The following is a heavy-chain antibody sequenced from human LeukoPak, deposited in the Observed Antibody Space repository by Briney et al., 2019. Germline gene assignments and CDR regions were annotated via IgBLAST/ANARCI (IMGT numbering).Heavy chain of an antibody. J-gene: IGHJ6*02. CDR1: GFTVSSNY. Sequence: PGGSLRLSCAASGFTVSSNYMSWVRQAPGKGLEWVSVIYSGGSTYYADSVKGRFTISRDNSKNTLYLQMNSPRAEDTAVYYCARDGRGYCSGGSCYPYYYYGMDVWGQGTTVTVSS. CDR3: ARDGRGYCSGGSCYPYYYYGMDV. CDR2: IYSGGST. D-gene: IGHD2-15*01. V-gene: IGHV3-66*01.